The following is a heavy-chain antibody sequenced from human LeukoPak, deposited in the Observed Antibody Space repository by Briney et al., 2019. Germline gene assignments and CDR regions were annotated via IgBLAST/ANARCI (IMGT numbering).Heavy chain of an antibody. CDR3: AKEEGSFRYYGSGSYNY. Sequence: PGGSLRLSCAASGFTFSSYAMSWVRQAPGKALEWVSAISGSGGSTYYADSVKGRFTISRGNSKNTLYLQMNSLRAEDTAVYYCAKEEGSFRYYGSGSYNYWGQGTLVTVSS. CDR1: GFTFSSYA. J-gene: IGHJ4*02. CDR2: ISGSGGST. D-gene: IGHD3-10*01. V-gene: IGHV3-23*01.